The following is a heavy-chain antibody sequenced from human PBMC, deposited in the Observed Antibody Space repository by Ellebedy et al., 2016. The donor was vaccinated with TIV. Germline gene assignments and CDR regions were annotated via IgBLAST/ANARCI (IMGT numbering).Heavy chain of an antibody. CDR3: ARDMAWGNERVNDALDI. J-gene: IGHJ3*02. V-gene: IGHV3-48*04. D-gene: IGHD7-27*01. Sequence: ETLSLTCAASGFTFTPYAMNWVRQAPGKGLEWISYISGSGLTISYADSVKGRFTISRDNAKNSLFLQMSSLTAEDTAVYYCARDMAWGNERVNDALDIWGQGTMVTVSA. CDR1: GFTFTPYA. CDR2: ISGSGLTI.